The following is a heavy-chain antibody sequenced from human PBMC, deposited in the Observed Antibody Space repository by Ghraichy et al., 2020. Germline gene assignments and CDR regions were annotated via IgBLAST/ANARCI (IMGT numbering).Heavy chain of an antibody. V-gene: IGHV3-21*01. CDR2: ISSSTRYI. D-gene: IGHD2/OR15-2a*01. CDR1: GLMFSPNT. CDR3: VRASRVVRCYYYAALDV. Sequence: GGSLRLSCVASGLMFSPNTMNWVRQAPGKGLEWVSCISSSTRYIYYADSVKGRFTISRDNAQNSLFLQMNRLRDEDTAVYYCVRASRVVRCYYYAALDVWGQGTTVTVSS. J-gene: IGHJ6*02.